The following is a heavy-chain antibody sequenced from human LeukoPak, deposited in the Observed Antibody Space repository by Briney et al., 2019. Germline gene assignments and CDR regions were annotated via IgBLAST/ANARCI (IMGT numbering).Heavy chain of an antibody. CDR3: ARGKPKRWLQPGKDY. D-gene: IGHD5-24*01. CDR1: GYTFTSYD. CDR2: MNPNSGNT. Sequence: ASVKVSCKASGYTFTSYDINWVRQATGQGLEWMGWMNPNSGNTGYAQKFQGRVTMTRNTSISTAYMELSSLRSEDTAVYYGARGKPKRWLQPGKDYWGQGTLVTVSS. J-gene: IGHJ4*02. V-gene: IGHV1-8*01.